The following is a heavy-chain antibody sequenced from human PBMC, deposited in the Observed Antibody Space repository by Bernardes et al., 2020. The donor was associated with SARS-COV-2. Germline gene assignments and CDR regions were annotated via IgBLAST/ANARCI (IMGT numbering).Heavy chain of an antibody. CDR3: ARDRGGTYYYYMDV. V-gene: IGHV3-21*01. CDR1: GFTFSSYS. CDR2: ISSSSSYI. Sequence: SLRISCAASGFTFSSYSMNWVRQAPGKGLEWVSSISSSSSYIYYADSVKGRFTISRDNAKNSLYLQMNSLRAEDTAVYYCARDRGGTYYYYMDVWGKGTTVTVSS. J-gene: IGHJ6*03. D-gene: IGHD1-1*01.